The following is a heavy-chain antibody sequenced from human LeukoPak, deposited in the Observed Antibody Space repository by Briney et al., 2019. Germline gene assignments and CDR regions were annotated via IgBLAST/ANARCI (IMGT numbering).Heavy chain of an antibody. D-gene: IGHD1-1*01. CDR2: INPNSGGT. J-gene: IGHJ6*03. V-gene: IGHV1/OR15-1*04. CDR3: ARVNFDYYYYYMDV. CDR1: GYIFTDYY. Sequence: ASVKVSCKASGYIFTDYYMHWVRQAPGQELGWMGRINPNSGGTNYAQKFQGRVTMTRDTSISTAYMELSSLRSEDTAVYYCARVNFDYYYYYMDVWGKGTTVTVSS.